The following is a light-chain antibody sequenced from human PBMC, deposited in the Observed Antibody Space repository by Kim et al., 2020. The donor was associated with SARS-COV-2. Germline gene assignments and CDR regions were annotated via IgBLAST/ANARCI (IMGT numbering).Light chain of an antibody. CDR1: NIGRKS. CDR3: QVWDSSSGHYV. CDR2: YDT. Sequence: APGEPARITCEGNNIGRKSVHWYQQKPGQAPVLVIYYDTERPSGIPERLSGSNSGNTATVTISRVEAGDEADYFCQVWDSSSGHYVFGTGTKVTVL. V-gene: IGLV3-21*04. J-gene: IGLJ1*01.